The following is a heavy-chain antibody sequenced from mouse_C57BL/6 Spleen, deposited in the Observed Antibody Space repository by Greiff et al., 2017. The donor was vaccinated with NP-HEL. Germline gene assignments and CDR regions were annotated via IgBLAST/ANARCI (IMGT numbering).Heavy chain of an antibody. CDR3: ASLYYDYDGYAMDY. CDR1: GFSLTSYA. D-gene: IGHD2-4*01. CDR2: IWTGGGT. Sequence: VQLVESGPGLVAPSQSLSITCTVSGFSLTSYAISWVRQPPGKGLEWLGVIWTGGGTNYNSALKSRLSISKDNSKSQVFLKMNSLQTDDTARYYCASLYYDYDGYAMDYWGQGTSVTVSS. J-gene: IGHJ4*01. V-gene: IGHV2-9-1*01.